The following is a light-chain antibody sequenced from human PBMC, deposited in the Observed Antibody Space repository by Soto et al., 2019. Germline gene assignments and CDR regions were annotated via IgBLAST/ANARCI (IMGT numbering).Light chain of an antibody. V-gene: IGKV1-39*01. J-gene: IGKJ2*01. Sequence: DIQVTQSPYSLSASVGDRVTITCRASQNIFTYLNWYQQRPGKAPNLLIYATSNLKSGVPSRFSGSGSGTDFTLTISSLQPEDFATYYCQHSYSSPTFGQGTKVEIK. CDR1: QNIFTY. CDR3: QHSYSSPT. CDR2: ATS.